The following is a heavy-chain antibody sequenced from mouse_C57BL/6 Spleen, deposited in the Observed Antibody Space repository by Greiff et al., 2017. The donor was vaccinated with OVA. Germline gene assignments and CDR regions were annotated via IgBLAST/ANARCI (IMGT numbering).Heavy chain of an antibody. CDR1: GFTFSDAW. CDR3: TGTIVTYYAMDY. CDR2: IRNKANNHAT. D-gene: IGHD2-5*01. J-gene: IGHJ4*01. V-gene: IGHV6-6*01. Sequence: EVKLVESGGGLVQPGGSMKLSCAASGFTFSDAWMDWVRQSPEKGLEWVAEIRNKANNHATYYAESVKGRFTISRDDSKSIVYLQMNSLRSEDTGIYYCTGTIVTYYAMDYWGQGTSVTVSS.